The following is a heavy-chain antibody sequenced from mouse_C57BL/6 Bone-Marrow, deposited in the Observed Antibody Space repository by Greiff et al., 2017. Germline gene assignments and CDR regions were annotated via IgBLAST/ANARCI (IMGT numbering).Heavy chain of an antibody. CDR2: INPSNGGT. D-gene: IGHD1-1*01. CDR1: GYTFTSYW. CDR3: ARNPLFYYYRGEYFDV. Sequence: QVQLQQPGTELVKPGASVKLSCKASGYTFTSYWMHWVKQRPGQGLEWIGNINPSNGGTNYNEKFKSKATLTVDKSSSTAYMQLSSLTSEDSAVYYCARNPLFYYYRGEYFDVWGTGTTVTVSS. V-gene: IGHV1-53*01. J-gene: IGHJ1*03.